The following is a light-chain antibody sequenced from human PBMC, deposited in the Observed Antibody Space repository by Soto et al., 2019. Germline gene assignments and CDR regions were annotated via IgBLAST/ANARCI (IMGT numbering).Light chain of an antibody. Sequence: QSVLTQPPSVSAAPGQKVTISCSGSSSNIGNNYVSWYQQLPGTAPKLLIYDNNKRPSGIPDRFSGSKSGTSATLGITGLQAGDGADYYCLTWDSSLCAVVFGGGTQLTGL. J-gene: IGLJ2*01. CDR2: DNN. CDR1: SSNIGNNY. CDR3: LTWDSSLCAVV. V-gene: IGLV1-51*01.